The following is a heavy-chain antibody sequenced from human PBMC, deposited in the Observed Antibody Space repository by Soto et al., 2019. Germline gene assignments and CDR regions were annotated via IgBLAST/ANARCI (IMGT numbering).Heavy chain of an antibody. V-gene: IGHV1-69*04. CDR3: ARVGVYCSGGSCYWDNWFDP. CDR2: IIPILGIA. D-gene: IGHD2-15*01. CDR1: GGTFSSYT. Sequence: QVQLVQSGAEVKKPGSSVKVSCKASGGTFSSYTISWVRQAPGQGLEWTGRIIPILGIANYAQKFQGRVTITADKSTSTAYMELSSLRSEDTAVYYCARVGVYCSGGSCYWDNWFDPWGQGTLVTVSS. J-gene: IGHJ5*02.